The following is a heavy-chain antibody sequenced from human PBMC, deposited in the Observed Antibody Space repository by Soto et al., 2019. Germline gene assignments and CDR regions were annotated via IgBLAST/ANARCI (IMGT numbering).Heavy chain of an antibody. V-gene: IGHV3-53*04. D-gene: IGHD3-3*01. J-gene: IGHJ4*02. Sequence: GGSLRLSCAASGFTVSSNYMSWVRQAPGKGLEWVSVIYSGGNTYYADSVKGRFTISRHNSKNTLYLQMNSLRADDTAVYYCGRGGSADDFWSGSLDYWGQGTLVTVS. CDR1: GFTVSSNY. CDR2: IYSGGNT. CDR3: GRGGSADDFWSGSLDY.